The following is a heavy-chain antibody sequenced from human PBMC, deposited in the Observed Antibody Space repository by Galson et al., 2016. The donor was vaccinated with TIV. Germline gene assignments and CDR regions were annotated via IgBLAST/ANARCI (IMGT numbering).Heavy chain of an antibody. CDR3: TRDRWSMTMILVVDYYFGMDV. CDR2: ISAYSGDT. V-gene: IGHV1-18*04. Sequence: QSGAEVKKPGTSVKVSCKASGSTFSKYGVSWVRQAPGQGLEWMGWISAYSGDTNYAQKLQGRGTMTTDTTTSTDYMDLRSLRSNDTAVYYCTRDRWSMTMILVVDYYFGMDVWGQGTTVTVSS. CDR1: GSTFSKYG. D-gene: IGHD3-22*01. J-gene: IGHJ6*02.